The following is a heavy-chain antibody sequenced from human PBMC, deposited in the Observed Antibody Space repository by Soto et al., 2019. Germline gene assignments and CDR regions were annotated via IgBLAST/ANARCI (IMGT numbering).Heavy chain of an antibody. V-gene: IGHV3-30-3*01. CDR3: ASSIVVVVAAFDY. J-gene: IGHJ4*02. D-gene: IGHD2-15*01. CDR1: GFTFSSYA. Sequence: GGSLRLSCAASGFTFSSYAMHWVRQAPGKGLEWVAVISYDGSNKYYADSVKGRFTISRDNSKNTLYLQMNSLRAEDTAVYYCASSIVVVVAAFDYWGQGTLVTVSS. CDR2: ISYDGSNK.